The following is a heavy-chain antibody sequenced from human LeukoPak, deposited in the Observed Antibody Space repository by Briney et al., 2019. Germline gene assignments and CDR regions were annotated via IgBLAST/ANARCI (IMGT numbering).Heavy chain of an antibody. Sequence: GGSLRLSCAASGFTFSSYSMNWVRQAPGKGLEWVSSISSSSSYIYYADSVKGRFTIFRDNAKNSLYLQMNSLRAEDTAVYYCARRSGSFDPFDAFDIWGQGTMVTVSS. CDR1: GFTFSSYS. D-gene: IGHD1-26*01. CDR3: ARRSGSFDPFDAFDI. CDR2: ISSSSSYI. V-gene: IGHV3-21*01. J-gene: IGHJ3*02.